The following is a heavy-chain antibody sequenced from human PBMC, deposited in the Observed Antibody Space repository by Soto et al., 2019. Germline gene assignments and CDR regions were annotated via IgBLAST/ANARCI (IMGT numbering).Heavy chain of an antibody. V-gene: IGHV1-69*06. J-gene: IGHJ4*02. CDR3: ARDMTVFTVPYFDY. CDR1: GGSSKNYA. CDR2: IIPISGTA. D-gene: IGHD2-21*02. Sequence: QGQLVQSGAEVKKPGSSVKFSCKASGGSSKNYAISWVRQAPGQGLEWMGGIIPISGTADYAQKFQGRLTITADKSTTTAYMELSSMRSEDTAVYYCARDMTVFTVPYFDYGGQGTLGTVSS.